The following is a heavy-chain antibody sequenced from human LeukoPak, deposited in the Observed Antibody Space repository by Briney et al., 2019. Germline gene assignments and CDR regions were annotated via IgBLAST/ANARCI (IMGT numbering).Heavy chain of an antibody. CDR3: ARDRKGLTTDPFDY. J-gene: IGHJ4*02. V-gene: IGHV4-34*01. CDR2: INHSGST. D-gene: IGHD4-17*01. CDR1: GGSFSGYY. Sequence: PSETLSLTCAVYGGSFSGYYWSWIRQPPGKGLEWIGEINHSGSTNYNPSLKSRVTISVDTSKNQFSLKLSSVTAADTAVYYCARDRKGLTTDPFDYWGQGTLVTVSS.